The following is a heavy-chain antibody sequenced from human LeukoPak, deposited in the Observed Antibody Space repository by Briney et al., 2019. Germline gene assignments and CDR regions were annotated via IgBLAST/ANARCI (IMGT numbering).Heavy chain of an antibody. CDR2: IYHSGST. Sequence: PSETLSLTCTVSGYSISSGYYWGWIRQPPGKGLEWIGSIYHSGSTYYNPSLKSRVTISVDTSKNQFSLKLSSVTAADTAVYYCARIAVAGQMIDYWGQGTLVTVSS. J-gene: IGHJ4*02. V-gene: IGHV4-38-2*02. CDR1: GYSISSGYY. CDR3: ARIAVAGQMIDY. D-gene: IGHD6-19*01.